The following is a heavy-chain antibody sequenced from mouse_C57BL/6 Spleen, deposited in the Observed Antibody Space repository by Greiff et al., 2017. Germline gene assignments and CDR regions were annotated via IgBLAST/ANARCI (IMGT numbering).Heavy chain of an antibody. Sequence: LVESGAELVKPGASVKISCKASGYAFSSYWMNWVKQRPGKGLEWIGQIYPGDGDTNYNGKFKGKATLTADKSSSTAYMQLSSLTSEDSAVYFCARLAVVAGDYAMDYWGQGTSVTVSS. J-gene: IGHJ4*01. CDR1: GYAFSSYW. CDR3: ARLAVVAGDYAMDY. V-gene: IGHV1-80*01. D-gene: IGHD1-1*01. CDR2: IYPGDGDT.